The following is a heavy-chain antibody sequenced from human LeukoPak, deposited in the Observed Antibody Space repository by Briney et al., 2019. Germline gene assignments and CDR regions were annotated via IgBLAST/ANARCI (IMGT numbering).Heavy chain of an antibody. J-gene: IGHJ6*04. CDR3: AKEDITMVRGVINYYYGMDV. CDR1: GFTFSSYG. Sequence: GGSLRLSCAASGFTFSSYGMHWVRQAPGKGLEWVAVISYDGSNKYYADSVKGRFTISRDNSKNTLYLQMNSLRAEDTAVYYCAKEDITMVRGVINYYYGMDVWGKGTTVTVSS. D-gene: IGHD3-10*01. CDR2: ISYDGSNK. V-gene: IGHV3-30*18.